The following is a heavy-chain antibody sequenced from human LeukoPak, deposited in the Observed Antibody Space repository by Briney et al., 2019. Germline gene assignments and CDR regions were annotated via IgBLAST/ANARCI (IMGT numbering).Heavy chain of an antibody. J-gene: IGHJ6*03. D-gene: IGHD1-1*01. CDR2: IGTASDT. CDR1: GFTFSSFD. Sequence: GGSLRLSCAASGFTFSSFDMHWVRQPTGQGLEWVSTIGTASDTYYPGSVEGRFTLSRDNAKNSLYLQTNSLTAGDTAVYYCARGPPRGKYYYMDVWGKGTTVTVSS. V-gene: IGHV3-13*01. CDR3: ARGPPRGKYYYMDV.